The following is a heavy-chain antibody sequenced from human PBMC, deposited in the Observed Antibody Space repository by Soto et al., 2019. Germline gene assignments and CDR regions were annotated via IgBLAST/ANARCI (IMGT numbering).Heavy chain of an antibody. J-gene: IGHJ5*02. CDR2: FYYSGST. CDR1: GGSISTGGYY. V-gene: IGHV4-31*03. Sequence: QVQLQESGPGLVKPSQTLSLTCTVSGGSISTGGYYWNWIRQHPGKGLEWIGYFYYSGSTYYNPSLNSRVTISVNTPKNPFSLKLRSVTAADTAVYYCARSVCPWGQGTLVTVSS. CDR3: ARSVCP.